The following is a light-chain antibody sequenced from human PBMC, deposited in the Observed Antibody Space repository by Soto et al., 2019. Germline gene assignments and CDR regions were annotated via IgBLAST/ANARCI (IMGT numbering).Light chain of an antibody. CDR3: LQIYRTPYT. J-gene: IGKJ2*01. Sequence: DIQMTQSPSSLSASVGDRVIITCRASQSISSYLNWYQQRPGKAPKLLISAASNLQSGVPSRFIGSRSGTDFTLTISSLQPEDFATYCCLQIYRTPYTFGQGTNLEIK. CDR1: QSISSY. CDR2: AAS. V-gene: IGKV1-39*01.